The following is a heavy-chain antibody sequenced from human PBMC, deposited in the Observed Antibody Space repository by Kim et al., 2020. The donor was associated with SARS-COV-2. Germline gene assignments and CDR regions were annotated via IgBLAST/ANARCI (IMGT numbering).Heavy chain of an antibody. D-gene: IGHD5-12*01. CDR3: ARGTRGYSGYVSFDY. V-gene: IGHV1-69*01. J-gene: IGHJ4*02. Sequence: QKFQGRVTITADESTSTAYMELSSLRSEDTAVYYCARGTRGYSGYVSFDYWGQGTLVTVSS.